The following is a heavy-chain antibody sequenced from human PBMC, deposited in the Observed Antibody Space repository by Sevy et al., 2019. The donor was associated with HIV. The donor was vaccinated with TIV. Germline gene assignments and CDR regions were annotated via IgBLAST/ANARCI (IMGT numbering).Heavy chain of an antibody. CDR1: GFTFSSYS. V-gene: IGHV3-21*01. CDR3: ARDGYSSGWTGFDY. CDR2: ISSSSSYI. Sequence: GGSLRLSCAASGFTFSSYSMNWVRQAPGKGLEWVSSISSSSSYIYYADSVKGRFTISGDNAKNSLYLQMNSLRAEDTAVYYCARDGYSSGWTGFDYWGQGTLVTVSS. D-gene: IGHD6-19*01. J-gene: IGHJ4*02.